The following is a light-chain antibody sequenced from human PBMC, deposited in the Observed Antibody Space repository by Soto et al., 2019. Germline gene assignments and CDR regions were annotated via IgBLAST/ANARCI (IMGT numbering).Light chain of an antibody. J-gene: IGLJ2*01. CDR2: EVS. CDR3: SSYATSRDVL. V-gene: IGLV2-14*01. Sequence: QPVLTQPASVSGSPGQSITISCTGTSSDVGAYNYVSWYQQHPGKAPKLMIYEVSHRPSGVSTRFSGSKSGNTASLTISGLQAEDEADYYCSSYATSRDVLFGGGTQLTVL. CDR1: SSDVGAYNY.